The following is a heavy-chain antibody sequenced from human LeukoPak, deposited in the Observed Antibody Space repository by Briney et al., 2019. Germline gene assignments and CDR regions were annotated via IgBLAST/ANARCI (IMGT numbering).Heavy chain of an antibody. J-gene: IGHJ4*02. CDR2: ISSSSSYI. Sequence: GGSLRLSCAASGFTFSSYSMNWVRQAPGKGLEWVSSISSSSSYIYYADSVKGRFTISRDNAKNSLYLQMNSLRAEDTAVYYCARGRWGDTAMALYFDYWGQGTLVTVSS. D-gene: IGHD5-18*01. CDR3: ARGRWGDTAMALYFDY. V-gene: IGHV3-21*01. CDR1: GFTFSSYS.